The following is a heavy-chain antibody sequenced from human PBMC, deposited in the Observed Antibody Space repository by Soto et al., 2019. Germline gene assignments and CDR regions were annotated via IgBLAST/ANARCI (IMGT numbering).Heavy chain of an antibody. V-gene: IGHV4-34*01. CDR3: ARRVSILNYFDY. CDR2: INYGGST. CDR1: DVSFSDYW. D-gene: IGHD3-9*01. Sequence: PSETLSLTCAVYDVSFSDYWWSWIRQAPGKGPEWIGEINYGGSTNYNPSLKSRVTMSIDTSRKQFSLKLSSVTAADTAVFYCARRVSILNYFDYWGEGPPITVS. J-gene: IGHJ4*02.